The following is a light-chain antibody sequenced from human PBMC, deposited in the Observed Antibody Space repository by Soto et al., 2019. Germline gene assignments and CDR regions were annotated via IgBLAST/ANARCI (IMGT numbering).Light chain of an antibody. CDR3: QQYGSSPLT. CDR2: GAS. Sequence: EIVLTQSPGTPSLSPGERATLSCRASQSVNNFYLAWYHQKPGQAPRLLIYGASSRATGVPDRFSGSGSGTEFTLTISRLEPEDFSVYYCQQYGSSPLTFGGGTKVEIK. V-gene: IGKV3-20*01. CDR1: QSVNNFY. J-gene: IGKJ4*01.